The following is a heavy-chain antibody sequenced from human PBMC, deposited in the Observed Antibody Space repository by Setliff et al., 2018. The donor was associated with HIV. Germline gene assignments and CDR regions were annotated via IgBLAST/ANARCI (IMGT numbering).Heavy chain of an antibody. CDR3: ARGEKRFLEWLPLDYYYYYYMDV. Sequence: ASVKVSCKASGYSFTTYYIHWMRQAPGQGLEWLAVINPGGGNTNYAQKFQGRVTVTRDTSISTVYMELSSLRSEDTAVYYCARGEKRFLEWLPLDYYYYYYMDVWGKGITVTVSS. D-gene: IGHD3-3*01. V-gene: IGHV1-46*01. CDR1: GYSFTTYY. CDR2: INPGGGNT. J-gene: IGHJ6*03.